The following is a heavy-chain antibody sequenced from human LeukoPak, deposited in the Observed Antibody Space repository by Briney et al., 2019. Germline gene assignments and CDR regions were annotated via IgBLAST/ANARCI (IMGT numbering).Heavy chain of an antibody. CDR1: GFTFSNAW. Sequence: GGSLRLSCAASGFTFSNAWMSWVRQAPGKGLEWDGRIKSKTDGGTTDSAAPVKGRFTISRDDSKNTLYLQMNSLKTEDTAVYYCTTDPRAPRWELLLGGVDYWGQGTLVTVSS. D-gene: IGHD1-26*01. V-gene: IGHV3-15*01. CDR2: IKSKTDGGTT. CDR3: TTDPRAPRWELLLGGVDY. J-gene: IGHJ4*02.